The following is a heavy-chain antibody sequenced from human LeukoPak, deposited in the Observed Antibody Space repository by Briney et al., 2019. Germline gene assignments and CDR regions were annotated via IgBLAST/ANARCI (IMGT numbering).Heavy chain of an antibody. CDR2: IYYSGST. J-gene: IGHJ4*02. D-gene: IGHD5-24*01. CDR3: AGQDGYNLGYFDY. Sequence: SETLSLTCTVSGGSISSYYWSWIRQPPGKGLGWIGYIYYSGSTNYNPSLKSRVTISVDTSKNQFSLKLSSVSAADTAVYYCAGQDGYNLGYFDYWGQGTLVTVSS. V-gene: IGHV4-59*01. CDR1: GGSISSYY.